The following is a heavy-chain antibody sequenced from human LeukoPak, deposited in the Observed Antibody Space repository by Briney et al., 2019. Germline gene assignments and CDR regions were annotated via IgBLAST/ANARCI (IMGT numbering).Heavy chain of an antibody. CDR2: IGTAGDT. D-gene: IGHD3-9*01. V-gene: IGHV3-13*01. Sequence: GGSLRLSCAASGFTFSSHGMSWVRQATGKGLEWVSAIGTAGDTYYPGSVKGRFTISRENAKNSLYLQMNSLRAGDTAVYYCARGRDYDILTGYSQHQFDYWGQGTLVTVSS. CDR1: GFTFSSHG. CDR3: ARGRDYDILTGYSQHQFDY. J-gene: IGHJ4*02.